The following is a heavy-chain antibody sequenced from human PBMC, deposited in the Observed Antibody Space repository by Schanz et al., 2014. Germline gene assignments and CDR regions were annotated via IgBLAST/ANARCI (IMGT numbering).Heavy chain of an antibody. CDR2: ISYDGRHK. Sequence: ESGGCVVQPGRSLRLSCAASGFTFSGYGMHWVRQAPGKGLEWVAIISYDGRHKNYADSVKGRFTISRDNSKNTLYLQMNSLRTEDTAVYFCAKSYDTSGYSGFDYWGQGTLVTVSS. D-gene: IGHD3-22*01. CDR3: AKSYDTSGYSGFDY. CDR1: GFTFSGYG. J-gene: IGHJ4*02. V-gene: IGHV3-30*18.